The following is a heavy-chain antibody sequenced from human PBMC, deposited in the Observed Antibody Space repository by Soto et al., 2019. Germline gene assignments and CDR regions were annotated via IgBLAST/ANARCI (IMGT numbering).Heavy chain of an antibody. CDR3: ARGITPYSSGWYAAFDI. V-gene: IGHV5-10-1*01. CDR2: IDPSDSYT. J-gene: IGHJ3*02. CDR1: GYSFTSYW. Sequence: PGESLKISCKGSGYSFTSYWISWVRQMPGKGLEWMGRIDPSDSYTNYSPSFQGHVTISADESISTAYLQWSSLKASDTAMYYCARGITPYSSGWYAAFDIWGQGTMVTVSS. D-gene: IGHD6-19*01.